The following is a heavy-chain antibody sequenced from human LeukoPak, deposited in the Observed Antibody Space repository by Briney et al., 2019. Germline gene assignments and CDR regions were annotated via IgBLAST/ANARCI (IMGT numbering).Heavy chain of an antibody. CDR1: GYSFTDYY. Sequence: ASVKVSCKASGYSFTDYYVHWVRQAPGQGLEWVGLLNPNSGDTNYAQKFQGRVTMIRDTSINTAYMELSRLRSDDTAVYYCARAPGYCSSTSCYLFAPYFDYWGQGTLVTVSS. CDR3: ARAPGYCSSTSCYLFAPYFDY. CDR2: LNPNSGDT. D-gene: IGHD2-2*01. J-gene: IGHJ4*02. V-gene: IGHV1-2*02.